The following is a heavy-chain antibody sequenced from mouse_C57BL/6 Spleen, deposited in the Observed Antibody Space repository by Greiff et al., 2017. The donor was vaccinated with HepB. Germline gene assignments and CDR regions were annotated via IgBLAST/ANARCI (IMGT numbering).Heavy chain of an antibody. CDR1: GFTFSSYA. Sequence: EVQRVESGGGLVKPGGSLKLSCAASGFTFSSYAMSWVRQTPEKRLEWVATISDGGSYTYYPDNVKGRFTISRDNAKNNLYLQMSHLKSEDTAMYYCARDWGPYEYGSMDYWGQRTSVTVSS. J-gene: IGHJ4*01. V-gene: IGHV5-4*01. D-gene: IGHD2-4*01. CDR2: ISDGGSYT. CDR3: ARDWGPYEYGSMDY.